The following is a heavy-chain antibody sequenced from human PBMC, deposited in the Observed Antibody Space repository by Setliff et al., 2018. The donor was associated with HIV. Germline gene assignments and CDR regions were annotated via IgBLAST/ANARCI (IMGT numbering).Heavy chain of an antibody. CDR3: ARGRVFCDGDSCYHFDY. CDR1: GGSFTDIGGSFTDYY. J-gene: IGHJ4*02. D-gene: IGHD2-21*02. Sequence: SETLSLTCAVFGGSFTDIGGSFTDYYWIWIRQPPGKGLEWIGEINHSGSTHYNPSLKSRFTISVDTSKNQFSLKLTSVTAADTAVYYCARGRVFCDGDSCYHFDYWGRGILVTVSS. CDR2: INHSGST. V-gene: IGHV4-34*01.